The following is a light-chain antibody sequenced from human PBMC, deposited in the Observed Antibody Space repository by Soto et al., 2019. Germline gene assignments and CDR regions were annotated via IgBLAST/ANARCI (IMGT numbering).Light chain of an antibody. J-gene: IGKJ5*01. CDR3: QQRNNWTPRIT. CDR2: AAS. CDR1: QNVDSNY. Sequence: ELVLTQSPGTLSLSPGARATLTCRARQNVDSNYLAWYRQKPGQAPRLLIXAASNRATGIPARFSGSESVTDLTLTITSLEPEEFAVYYCQQRNNWTPRITFGQGTRLEI. V-gene: IGKV3-11*01.